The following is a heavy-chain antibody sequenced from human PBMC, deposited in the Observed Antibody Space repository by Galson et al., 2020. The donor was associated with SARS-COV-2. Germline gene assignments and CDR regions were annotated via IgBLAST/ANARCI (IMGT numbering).Heavy chain of an antibody. D-gene: IGHD3-9*01. V-gene: IGHV4-39*06. CDR3: ARFEYYDILTSFTFDL. CDR1: GGSISSSSYY. J-gene: IGHJ2*01. Sequence: ASETLSLTCTVSGGSISSSSYYWAWIRQPTGKGLEWIASIYYLGDTYHNPSLKGRVTISLDTPKNLFALKVTSVTAADTAVYYCARFEYYDILTSFTFDLWGRGTLVTVSS. CDR2: IYYLGDT.